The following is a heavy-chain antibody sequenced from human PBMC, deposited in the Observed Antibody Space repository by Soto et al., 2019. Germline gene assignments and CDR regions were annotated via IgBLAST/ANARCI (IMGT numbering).Heavy chain of an antibody. CDR1: GYTFTSYY. V-gene: IGHV1-46*01. CDR2: INPSGGST. D-gene: IGHD2-21*02. CDR3: ARERREHIVVVTAIGDWFDP. J-gene: IGHJ5*02. Sequence: QVQLVQSGAEVKKPGASVKVSCKASGYTFTSYYMHWVRQAPGQGLEWMGIINPSGGSTSYAQKFQGKVTMTRDTSTSTVYMELSGLRSEDTAVYYCARERREHIVVVTAIGDWFDPWGQGTLVTVSS.